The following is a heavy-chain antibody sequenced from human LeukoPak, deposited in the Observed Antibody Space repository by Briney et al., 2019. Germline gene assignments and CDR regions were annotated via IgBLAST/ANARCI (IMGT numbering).Heavy chain of an antibody. CDR1: GYTFTGYY. CDR3: ARDSSGWKTIDY. Sequence: ASVKVSCKASGYTFTGYYMHWVRQAPGQGLEWMGIINPSGGSTSYAQKFQGRVTMTRDMSTSTVYMELSSLRSEDTAVYYCARDSSGWKTIDYWGQGTLVTVSS. D-gene: IGHD6-19*01. CDR2: INPSGGST. V-gene: IGHV1-46*01. J-gene: IGHJ4*02.